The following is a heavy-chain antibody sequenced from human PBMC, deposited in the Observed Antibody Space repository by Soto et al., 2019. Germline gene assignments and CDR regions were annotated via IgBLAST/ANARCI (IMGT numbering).Heavy chain of an antibody. CDR1: GFTVSRNY. V-gene: IGHV3-53*01. CDR3: AREGEIAVAGIIVLRYFQH. Sequence: EVQLVESGGGLIQPGGSLRLSCAASGFTVSRNYMSWVRQAPGKGLEWVSVIYSGGSTYYADSVKGRFTISRDNPRNPLSXQMNSLRAEDTAVYYCAREGEIAVAGIIVLRYFQHWGQGTLVTVSS. CDR2: IYSGGST. J-gene: IGHJ1*01. D-gene: IGHD6-19*01.